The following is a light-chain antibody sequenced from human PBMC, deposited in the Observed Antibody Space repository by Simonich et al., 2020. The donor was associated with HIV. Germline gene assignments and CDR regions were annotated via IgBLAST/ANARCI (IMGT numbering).Light chain of an antibody. CDR2: WAS. Sequence: DIVMTQSPDSLAVSLGERATINCKSSQSVIYSSNNKNYLTWYQQKPGQPPKLLIYWASTRESGVPDRFSGSGSGTDFTLTISSLQAEDVAVYSTPLTFGGGTKVEIK. CDR3: PLT. V-gene: IGKV4-1*01. J-gene: IGKJ4*01. CDR1: QSVIYSSNNKNY.